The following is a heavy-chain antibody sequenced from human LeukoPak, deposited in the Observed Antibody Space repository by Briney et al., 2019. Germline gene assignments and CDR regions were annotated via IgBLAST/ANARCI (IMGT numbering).Heavy chain of an antibody. CDR2: INAGYDNT. V-gene: IGHV1-3*01. CDR3: ARVATMIVVVNYFDY. J-gene: IGHJ4*02. D-gene: IGHD3-22*01. Sequence: GASAKVSCKASGYTFATYAIHWVRQAPGQRLEWMGWINAGYDNTKYSQKFQGRVTMTRDTSTSTVYMELSSLRSEDTAVYYCARVATMIVVVNYFDYWGQGTLVIVSS. CDR1: GYTFATYA.